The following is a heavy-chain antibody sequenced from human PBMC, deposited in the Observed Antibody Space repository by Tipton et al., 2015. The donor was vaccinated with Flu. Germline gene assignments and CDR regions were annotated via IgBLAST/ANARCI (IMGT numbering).Heavy chain of an antibody. CDR2: LSGNGGNK. CDR1: GFTFSDYG. D-gene: IGHD1-26*01. V-gene: IGHV3-23*01. J-gene: IGHJ4*02. Sequence: GSLRLSCAASGFTFSDYGMNWIRQTPGKGLEWVSVLSGNGGNKHYADSVKGRFTISRDNSKNTLYLQMNSLRAEDTAVYFCAKGAASGNVHECLDHWGQGALVTVSS. CDR3: AKGAASGNVHECLDH.